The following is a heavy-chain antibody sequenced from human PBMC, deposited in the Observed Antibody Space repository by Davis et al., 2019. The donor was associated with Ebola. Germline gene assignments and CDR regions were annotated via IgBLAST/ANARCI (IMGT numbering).Heavy chain of an antibody. CDR1: GFTVSSNY. D-gene: IGHD4/OR15-4a*01. CDR3: AKLVLLANYPADY. V-gene: IGHV3-53*01. J-gene: IGHJ4*02. Sequence: GESLKISCAASGFTVSSNYMSWVRQAPGKGLEWVSVIYSGGSTYYADSVKGRFTISRDNSKNTLYLQMNSLRAEDTAVYYCAKLVLLANYPADYWGQGTLVTVSS. CDR2: IYSGGST.